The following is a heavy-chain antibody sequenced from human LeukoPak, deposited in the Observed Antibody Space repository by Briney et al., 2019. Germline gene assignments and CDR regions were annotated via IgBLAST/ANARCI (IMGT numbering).Heavy chain of an antibody. CDR3: AKEGAGSYSAHFDY. Sequence: GGSLRLSCAASGFTFDDYAMHWVRQAPGKGLEWVSGISWNSGSIGYADSVKGRFTISRDNAKNSLYLQMNSLRAEDTALYYCAKEGAGSYSAHFDYWGQGTLVTVSS. V-gene: IGHV3-9*01. J-gene: IGHJ4*02. D-gene: IGHD3-10*01. CDR1: GFTFDDYA. CDR2: ISWNSGSI.